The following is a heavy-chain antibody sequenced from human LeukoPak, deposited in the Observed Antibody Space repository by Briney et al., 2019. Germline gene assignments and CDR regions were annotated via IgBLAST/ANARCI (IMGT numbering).Heavy chain of an antibody. D-gene: IGHD6-19*01. CDR1: GYTFTSYD. Sequence: GASVKVSCKASGYTFTSYDINWVRQATGQGLEWMGWMNPNSGNTGYAQKFQGRVTMTRNTSISTAYMELSSLRSDDTAVYYCARIKDEVAALIDPWGQGTLVTVSS. CDR2: MNPNSGNT. V-gene: IGHV1-8*01. CDR3: ARIKDEVAALIDP. J-gene: IGHJ5*02.